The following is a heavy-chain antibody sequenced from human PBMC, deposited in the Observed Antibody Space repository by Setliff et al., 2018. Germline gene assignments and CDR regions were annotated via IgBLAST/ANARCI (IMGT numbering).Heavy chain of an antibody. D-gene: IGHD3-10*01. V-gene: IGHV4-39*07. Sequence: SETLSLTCTVSGGSISSSSYYWGWIRQPPGKGLEWIGSIYYSGSTYYNPSLKSRVTRSVDTSKNQFSLKLSSVTAADTAVYYCARAEYYYGSGSFHPYYMDVWGQGTTVTVSS. CDR1: GGSISSSSYY. CDR2: IYYSGST. J-gene: IGHJ6*03. CDR3: ARAEYYYGSGSFHPYYMDV.